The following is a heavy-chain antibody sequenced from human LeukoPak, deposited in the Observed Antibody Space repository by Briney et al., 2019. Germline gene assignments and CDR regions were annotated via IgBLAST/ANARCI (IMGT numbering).Heavy chain of an antibody. Sequence: SETLSLTCTVSGVSVSNFYWSWIRQPAGKGLEWIGRIYTSGSTNYNPSLRSRVTMSVDTSKNQLSLKLSSVTAADTAVYYCARWPKWGDYGDYTANPYWGQGTLVTVSS. D-gene: IGHD4-17*01. CDR3: ARWPKWGDYGDYTANPY. CDR2: IYTSGST. J-gene: IGHJ4*02. V-gene: IGHV4-4*07. CDR1: GVSVSNFY.